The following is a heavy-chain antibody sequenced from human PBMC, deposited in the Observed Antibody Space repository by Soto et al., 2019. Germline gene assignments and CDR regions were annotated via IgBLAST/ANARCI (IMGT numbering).Heavy chain of an antibody. D-gene: IGHD6-6*01. V-gene: IGHV3-74*01. J-gene: IGHJ2*01. Sequence: GGSLILSCAASGGTFSNYLLHLVLKDPGHWLVCVSRGNSDESSTSCADSVKGRFTISRDNAENSLYLQMNSLRAEDTAVYYCARDFRAARPGWYFDLWGRGTLVTVSS. CDR1: GGTFSNYL. CDR2: GNSDESST. CDR3: ARDFRAARPGWYFDL.